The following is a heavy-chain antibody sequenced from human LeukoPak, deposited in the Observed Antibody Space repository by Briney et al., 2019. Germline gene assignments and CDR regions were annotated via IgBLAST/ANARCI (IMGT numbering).Heavy chain of an antibody. CDR2: INHSGST. CDR1: GGSFSGYY. D-gene: IGHD3-10*01. V-gene: IGHV4-34*01. Sequence: SETLSLTCAVYGGSFSGYYWSWIRQPPGKGLEWIGEINHSGSTNYNPSLKSRVTISVDTSKNQFSLKLSSVTAADTAVYYCARTGITMVRGVIITHDYWGRGTLVTVSS. CDR3: ARTGITMVRGVIITHDY. J-gene: IGHJ4*02.